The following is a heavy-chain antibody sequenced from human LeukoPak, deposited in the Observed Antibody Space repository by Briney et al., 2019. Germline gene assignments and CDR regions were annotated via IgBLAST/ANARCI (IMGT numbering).Heavy chain of an antibody. CDR3: ARRRSLRWSKAKPLDY. V-gene: IGHV4-34*01. Sequence: SETLSLTCAVYGGSFSGYYWSWIRQPPGKGLEWIGEINHSGSTNYNPSLKSRVTISVDTSKNQFSLKLSSVTAADTAVYYCARRRSLRWSKAKPLDYWGQGTLVTVSS. CDR2: INHSGST. D-gene: IGHD4-23*01. J-gene: IGHJ4*02. CDR1: GGSFSGYY.